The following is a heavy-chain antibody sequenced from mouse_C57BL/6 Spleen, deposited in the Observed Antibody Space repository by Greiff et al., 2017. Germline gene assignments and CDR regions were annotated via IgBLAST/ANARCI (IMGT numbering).Heavy chain of an antibody. CDR2: IDPSDSET. Sequence: QVQLQQPGAELVRPGSSVKLSCKASGYTFTSYWMHWVKQRPIQGLEWIGNIDPSDSETRYNQKFKDKATLTVDKSSSTAYMQLSSLTSEDSAVYYCARSYGNYGFDYWGQGTTLTVSS. V-gene: IGHV1-52*01. J-gene: IGHJ2*01. CDR3: ARSYGNYGFDY. D-gene: IGHD2-1*01. CDR1: GYTFTSYW.